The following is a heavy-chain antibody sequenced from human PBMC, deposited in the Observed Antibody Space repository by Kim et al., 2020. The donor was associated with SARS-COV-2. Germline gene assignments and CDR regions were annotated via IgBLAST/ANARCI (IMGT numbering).Heavy chain of an antibody. J-gene: IGHJ4*02. CDR3: ARDRGKQDDF. Sequence: GRADYEDSVRGRFTVARDNARNILYLQMDSLRAEDTGVYYCARDRGKQDDFWGQGTLVTVSS. CDR2: GRA. V-gene: IGHV3-74*01. D-gene: IGHD3-10*01.